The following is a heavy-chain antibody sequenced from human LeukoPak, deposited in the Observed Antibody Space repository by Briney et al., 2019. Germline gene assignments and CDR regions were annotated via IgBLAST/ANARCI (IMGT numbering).Heavy chain of an antibody. V-gene: IGHV4-34*01. CDR2: INHSGST. Sequence: SETLSLTCAVYGRSFSGYYWSWIRQPPGKGLEWIGEINHSGSTNYNPSLKSRVTISVDTSKNQFSLKLSSVTAADTAVYYCAREYSSGTNSFDYWGQGTLVTVSS. CDR3: AREYSSGTNSFDY. J-gene: IGHJ4*02. CDR1: GRSFSGYY. D-gene: IGHD3-22*01.